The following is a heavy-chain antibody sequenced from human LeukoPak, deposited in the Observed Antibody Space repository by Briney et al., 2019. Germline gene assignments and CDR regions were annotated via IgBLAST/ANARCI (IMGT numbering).Heavy chain of an antibody. J-gene: IGHJ4*02. CDR3: ARGYPSITMIVVDHFDY. V-gene: IGHV5-51*01. CDR1: GYSFVNYW. D-gene: IGHD3-22*01. CDR2: IYPGDSDT. Sequence: GESLKISCKGSGYSFVNYWIGWVRQMPGKGLEWMGIIYPGDSDTRYSPSFQGQVTISADKSISTAYLQWSSLKASDTAMYYCARGYPSITMIVVDHFDYWGQGTLVTVSS.